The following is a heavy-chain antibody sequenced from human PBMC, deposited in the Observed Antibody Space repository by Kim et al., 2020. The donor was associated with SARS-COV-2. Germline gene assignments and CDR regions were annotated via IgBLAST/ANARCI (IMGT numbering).Heavy chain of an antibody. CDR2: ISYDGSNK. CDR1: GFTFSSYG. J-gene: IGHJ3*02. D-gene: IGHD5-18*01. V-gene: IGHV3-30*18. Sequence: GGSLRLSCAASGFTFSSYGMHWVRQAPGKGLEWVAVISYDGSNKYYADSVKGRFTISRDNSKNTLYLQMNSLRVEDTAVYYCAKDLLGYSYVFDDAFDIWGQGRMVTVSS. CDR3: AKDLLGYSYVFDDAFDI.